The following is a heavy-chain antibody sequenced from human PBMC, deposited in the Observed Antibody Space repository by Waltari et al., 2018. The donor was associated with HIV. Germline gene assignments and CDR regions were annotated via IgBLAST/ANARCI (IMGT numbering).Heavy chain of an antibody. CDR1: GGSISGYY. CDR3: ARVPGVSSIAARRFDY. J-gene: IGHJ4*02. D-gene: IGHD6-6*01. CDR2: IYYSRST. V-gene: IGHV4-59*01. Sequence: QVHLQESGPGLVKPSETLSLTCTVSGGSISGYYWNWIRQPPGKGLEWIGYIYYSRSTNYNPSLQSRITISVDTSKSQFSLKLSSVTAADTAVYYCARVPGVSSIAARRFDYWGQGSLVTVSS.